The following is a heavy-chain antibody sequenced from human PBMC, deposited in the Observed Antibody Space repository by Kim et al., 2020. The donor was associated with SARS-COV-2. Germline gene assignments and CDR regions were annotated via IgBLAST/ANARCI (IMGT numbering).Heavy chain of an antibody. V-gene: IGHV1-8*01. CDR2: MNPNSGNT. Sequence: ASVKVSCKASGYTFTSYDINWVRQATGQGLEWMGWMNPNSGNTGYAQKFQGRVTMTRNTSISTAYMELSSLRSEDTAVYYCARGPLKMRSMIVVGEFDYWGQGTLVTVSS. CDR3: ARGPLKMRSMIVVGEFDY. J-gene: IGHJ4*02. CDR1: GYTFTSYD. D-gene: IGHD3-22*01.